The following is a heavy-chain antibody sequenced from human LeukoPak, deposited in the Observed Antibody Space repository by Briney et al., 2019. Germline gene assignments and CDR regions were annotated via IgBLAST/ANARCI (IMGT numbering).Heavy chain of an antibody. V-gene: IGHV3-21*01. Sequence: GGSLRLSCAASGFTFSSYSMNWVRQAPGKGLEWVSSISSSSSYIYYADSVKGRFTISRDNAKNSLYLQMNSLRAEDTAVYYCAKDRGDSSGYYNFDYWGQGTLVTVSS. J-gene: IGHJ4*02. CDR2: ISSSSSYI. CDR1: GFTFSSYS. D-gene: IGHD3-22*01. CDR3: AKDRGDSSGYYNFDY.